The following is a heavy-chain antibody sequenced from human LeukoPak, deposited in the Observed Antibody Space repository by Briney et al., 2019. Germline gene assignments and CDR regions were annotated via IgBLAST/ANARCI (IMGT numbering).Heavy chain of an antibody. D-gene: IGHD2-2*01. CDR1: GGSISSGGYY. CDR3: ARTSVVPAAPYIASWFDP. Sequence: SETLSLTCTVSGGSISSGGYYWSWIRQHPGKGLEWIGYIYYSGSTYYNPSLKSRVTISVDTSKNQFSLKLSSVTAADTAVYYCARTSVVPAAPYIASWFDPWGQGNLVTVSS. J-gene: IGHJ5*02. V-gene: IGHV4-31*03. CDR2: IYYSGST.